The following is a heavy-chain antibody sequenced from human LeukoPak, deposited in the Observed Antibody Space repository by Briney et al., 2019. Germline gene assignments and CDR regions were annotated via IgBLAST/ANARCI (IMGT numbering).Heavy chain of an antibody. J-gene: IGHJ4*02. D-gene: IGHD6-19*01. CDR1: GGSISSYY. CDR3: ARSRGSGWGRTYYFDY. Sequence: PSETLSLTCTVAGGSISSYYWSWIRQPPGKGLEWSGYIYYSGSTNYNPSLKSRVTISVDTSKNQFSLKLSSVTAADTAVYYCARSRGSGWGRTYYFDYWGQGTLVTVSS. CDR2: IYYSGST. V-gene: IGHV4-59*01.